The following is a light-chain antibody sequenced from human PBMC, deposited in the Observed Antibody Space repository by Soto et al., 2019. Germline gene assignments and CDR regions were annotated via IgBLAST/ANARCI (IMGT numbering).Light chain of an antibody. J-gene: IGKJ4*01. CDR1: PRVLYSSNNKNY. CDR3: QQYYNTPLP. Sequence: DIVMTQSPDFLAVSLFYTPPVKXDSGPRVLYSSNNKNYLAWYQQKPRQPPKLLINWASTRESGVPDRFSGSGSGTDFTLTISSLQAEDVTVYYCQQYYNTPLPSGGGTKADI. V-gene: IGKV4-1*01. CDR2: WAS.